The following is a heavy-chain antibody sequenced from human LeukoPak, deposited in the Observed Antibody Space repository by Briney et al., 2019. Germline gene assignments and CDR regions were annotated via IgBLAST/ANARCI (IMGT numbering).Heavy chain of an antibody. CDR1: GFTFSSYW. CDR3: ASFGVGATMDY. J-gene: IGHJ4*02. D-gene: IGHD1-26*01. Sequence: GGSLRLSCAASGFTFSSYWMSWVRQAPGKGLEWVANINQDGSEKNYVDSVKGRFTISRDNSKNTLYLQMNSLRAEDTAVYYCASFGVGATMDYWGQGTLVTVSS. V-gene: IGHV3-7*03. CDR2: INQDGSEK.